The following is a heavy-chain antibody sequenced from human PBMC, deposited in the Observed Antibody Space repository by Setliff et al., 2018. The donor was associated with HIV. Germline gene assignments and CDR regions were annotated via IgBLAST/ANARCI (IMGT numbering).Heavy chain of an antibody. J-gene: IGHJ4*02. D-gene: IGHD2-21*02. CDR2: IYYSGST. V-gene: IGHV4-59*08. Sequence: ETLSLTCTVSGGSINDYYWSWIRQPPGKGLEWIGYIYYSGSTNYNPSLKSRITISVDTSKSKFSLTLRSVTAADTAVYYCARLPPYCGGYCFNFDYWGQGKLVTVSS. CDR3: ARLPPYCGGYCFNFDY. CDR1: GGSINDYY.